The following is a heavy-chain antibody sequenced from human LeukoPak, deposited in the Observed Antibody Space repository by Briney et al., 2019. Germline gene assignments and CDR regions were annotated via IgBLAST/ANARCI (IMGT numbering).Heavy chain of an antibody. D-gene: IGHD2-2*01. V-gene: IGHV3-23*01. Sequence: QPGGSLRLSCAASGFTFSSYAMSWVRQAPGKGLEWVAAISGSGINTYYADPVKGRFAISRDNSKNTLHLQMNSLRAEDTAVYYCAKDVRIVVVSAAGGFDSWGQGTLVTVSS. CDR3: AKDVRIVVVSAAGGFDS. J-gene: IGHJ4*02. CDR2: ISGSGINT. CDR1: GFTFSSYA.